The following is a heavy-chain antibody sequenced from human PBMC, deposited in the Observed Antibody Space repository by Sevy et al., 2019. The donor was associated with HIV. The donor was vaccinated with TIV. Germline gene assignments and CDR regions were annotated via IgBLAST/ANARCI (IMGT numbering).Heavy chain of an antibody. CDR3: ARFYDFWRFDP. J-gene: IGHJ5*02. V-gene: IGHV1-69*13. D-gene: IGHD3-3*01. CDR2: IIPIFGTA. Sequence: ASVKVSCKASGGTFSSYAISWVRQAPGQGLEWMGGIIPIFGTANYARKFQGRVTITADESTSTAYMELSSLRSEDTAVYYCARFYDFWRFDPWGQGTLVTVSS. CDR1: GGTFSSYA.